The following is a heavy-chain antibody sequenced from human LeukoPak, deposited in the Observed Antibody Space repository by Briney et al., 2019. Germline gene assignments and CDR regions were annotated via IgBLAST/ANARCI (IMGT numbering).Heavy chain of an antibody. J-gene: IGHJ4*02. Sequence: ASVKVSCKASGYTFTSYAMHWVRQAPGRRLEWMGWINAGNGNTKYSQKFQGRVTITRDTSASTAYMELSSLRSEDTAVYYCAREDYGDYHFDYWGQGTLVTVSS. CDR3: AREDYGDYHFDY. V-gene: IGHV1-3*01. CDR1: GYTFTSYA. CDR2: INAGNGNT. D-gene: IGHD4-17*01.